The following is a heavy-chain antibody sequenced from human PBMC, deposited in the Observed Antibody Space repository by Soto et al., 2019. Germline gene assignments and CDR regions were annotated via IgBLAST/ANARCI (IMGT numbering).Heavy chain of an antibody. J-gene: IGHJ3*02. CDR1: GGSISSGGYY. Sequence: PSETLSLTCTVSGGSISSGGYYWSWIRQHPGKGLEWIGYIYYSGSTCYNPSLKSRVTISVDTSKNQFSLKLSSVTAADTAVYYCARVSVDDSSGYYYPHFDIWGQGTMVTVSS. CDR2: IYYSGST. V-gene: IGHV4-31*03. D-gene: IGHD3-22*01. CDR3: ARVSVDDSSGYYYPHFDI.